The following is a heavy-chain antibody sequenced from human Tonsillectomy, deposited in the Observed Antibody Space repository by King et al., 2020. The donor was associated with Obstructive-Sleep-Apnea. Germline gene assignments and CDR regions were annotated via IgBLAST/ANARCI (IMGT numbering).Heavy chain of an antibody. CDR1: GYTFTGHY. CDR3: AREARDAKPLAADKFDY. D-gene: IGHD6-6*01. J-gene: IGHJ4*02. V-gene: IGHV1-2*02. CDR2: INSNSGGT. Sequence: QLQLVQSGAEIKKPGASVKVSCKASGYTFTGHYMHWVRQAPGQGLEWMGWINSNSGGTNYAQKFQGRVTMTRDTSTSTAYMELSRLRSDDTAVYYRAREARDAKPLAADKFDYWSQGTVVTVSP.